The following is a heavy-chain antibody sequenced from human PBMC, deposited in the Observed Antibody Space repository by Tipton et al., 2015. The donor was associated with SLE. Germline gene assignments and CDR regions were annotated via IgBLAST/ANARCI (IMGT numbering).Heavy chain of an antibody. CDR1: GGSISSYY. CDR2: IYYSGST. Sequence: TLSLTCTVSGGSISSYYWSWIRQPPGKGLEWIGYIYYSGSTNYNPSLKSRVTISVDTSKNHFSLKLNSVTAADTAVYYCARGRGYGDPAYFQHWGQGTLVNVSS. D-gene: IGHD4/OR15-4a*01. CDR3: ARGRGYGDPAYFQH. V-gene: IGHV4-59*01. J-gene: IGHJ1*01.